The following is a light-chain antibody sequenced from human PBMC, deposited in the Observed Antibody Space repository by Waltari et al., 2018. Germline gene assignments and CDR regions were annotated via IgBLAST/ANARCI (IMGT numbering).Light chain of an antibody. V-gene: IGKV3-20*01. Sequence: IVLTQSPRTLSLSPREGATLSCRASQSVGRSLVWYQQRPGRAPRLLIYGASSRATGIPDRFTGSGSGTDFSLTISRLEPEDFAVYYCQMYVRLPVTFGQGTKVEI. CDR1: QSVGRS. CDR2: GAS. CDR3: QMYVRLPVT. J-gene: IGKJ1*01.